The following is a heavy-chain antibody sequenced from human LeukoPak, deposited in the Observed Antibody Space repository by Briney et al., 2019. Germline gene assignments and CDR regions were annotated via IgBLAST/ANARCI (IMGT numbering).Heavy chain of an antibody. J-gene: IGHJ2*01. V-gene: IGHV3-53*01. Sequence: GGSLRLSGAASGFTVSTNYMNWVRQAPGKGLEWVSILYSGSSTYYADSVEGRFTISRDSSKNTLFLQMNDLRAEDTAVYYCARVGDHFHWYLDLWGRGTLVTVSS. D-gene: IGHD3-3*02. CDR2: LYSGSST. CDR1: GFTVSTNY. CDR3: ARVGDHFHWYLDL.